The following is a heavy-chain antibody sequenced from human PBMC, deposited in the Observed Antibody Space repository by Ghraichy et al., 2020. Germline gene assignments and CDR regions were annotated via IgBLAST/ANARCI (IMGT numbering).Heavy chain of an antibody. CDR3: AREEDYYGSGSWAPGGYGMDV. J-gene: IGHJ6*02. V-gene: IGHV4-59*01. D-gene: IGHD3-10*01. CDR1: GGSISSYY. Sequence: SETLSLTCTVSGGSISSYYWSWIRQPPGKGLEWIVYIYYSGSTNYNPSLKSRVTISVDTSKNQFSLKLSSVTAADTAVYYCAREEDYYGSGSWAPGGYGMDVWGQGTTVTVSS. CDR2: IYYSGST.